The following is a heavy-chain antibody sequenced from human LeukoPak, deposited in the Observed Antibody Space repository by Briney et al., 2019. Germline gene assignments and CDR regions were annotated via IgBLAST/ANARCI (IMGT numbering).Heavy chain of an antibody. Sequence: SETLSPTCTVSGGSISSYYWSWIRQPPGKGLEWIGYIYYSGSTNYNPSLKSRVTISVDTSKNQFSLKLSSVTAADTAVYYCARRSDYGDAGFDYWGQGTLVTVSS. V-gene: IGHV4-59*08. J-gene: IGHJ4*02. CDR1: GGSISSYY. D-gene: IGHD4-17*01. CDR3: ARRSDYGDAGFDY. CDR2: IYYSGST.